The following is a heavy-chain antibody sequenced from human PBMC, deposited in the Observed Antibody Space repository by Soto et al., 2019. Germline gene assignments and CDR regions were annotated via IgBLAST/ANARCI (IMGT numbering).Heavy chain of an antibody. J-gene: IGHJ6*02. D-gene: IGHD5-18*01. CDR3: AFTDSYGSHYYVIDV. CDR1: GYSFTSYW. V-gene: IGHV5-51*01. Sequence: PGESLKISCKGSGYSFTSYWIGWVRQMPGKGLEWMGIIYPGDSDTRYSPSFQGQVTISADKSISTAYLQWSSLKASDTAMYYCAFTDSYGSHYYVIDVWGQRTSDTGSS. CDR2: IYPGDSDT.